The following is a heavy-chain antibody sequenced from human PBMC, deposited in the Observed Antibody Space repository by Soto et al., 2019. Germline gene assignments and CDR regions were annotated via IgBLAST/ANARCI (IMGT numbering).Heavy chain of an antibody. V-gene: IGHV3-66*01. J-gene: IGHJ5*02. CDR2: IYSGGST. D-gene: IGHD6-13*01. CDR1: GFTVSSNY. Sequence: EVQLVESGGGLVQPGGSLRLSCAASGFTVSSNYMSWVRQAPGKGLEWVSVIYSGGSTYYADSVKGRFTISRDNSNSTLYLQMNSLRAEDTAVYYCARDGSSSWYGFGWFDPWGQGTLVTVSS. CDR3: ARDGSSSWYGFGWFDP.